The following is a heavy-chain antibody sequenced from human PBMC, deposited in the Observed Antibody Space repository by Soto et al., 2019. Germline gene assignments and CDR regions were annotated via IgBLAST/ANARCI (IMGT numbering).Heavy chain of an antibody. V-gene: IGHV5-10-1*01. Sequence: PGESLKISCKGSGYSFAGYWITWVRQKPGKGLEWMGRIDPSDSQTYYSPSFRGHVTISVTKSITTVFLQWSSLRASDTAMYYCARGYYYDSSGYYTPDYWGQGTLVTVSS. J-gene: IGHJ4*02. CDR2: IDPSDSQT. CDR1: GYSFAGYW. CDR3: ARGYYYDSSGYYTPDY. D-gene: IGHD3-22*01.